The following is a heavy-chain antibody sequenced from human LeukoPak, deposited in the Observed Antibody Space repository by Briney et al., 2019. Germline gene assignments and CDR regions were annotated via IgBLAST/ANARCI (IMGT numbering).Heavy chain of an antibody. CDR3: ARVESTGWWHYFDY. J-gene: IGHJ4*02. Sequence: GGSLRLSCVASGFTFNNYAMSWVRQAPGRGLEWASSTAGSGISKDYADSVKGRFTISKDKSKNTLYLQMDNLRAEDTGVYYCARVESTGWWHYFDYWGQGTLVTVSS. D-gene: IGHD6-19*01. V-gene: IGHV3-23*01. CDR2: TAGSGISK. CDR1: GFTFNNYA.